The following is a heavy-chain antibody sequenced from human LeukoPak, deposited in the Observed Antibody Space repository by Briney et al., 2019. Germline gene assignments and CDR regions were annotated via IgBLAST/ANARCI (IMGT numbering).Heavy chain of an antibody. CDR1: GFTFSSYG. CDR3: AKNGDRGAYCTGGTCYPYFYYYMDV. J-gene: IGHJ6*03. D-gene: IGHD2-15*01. Sequence: GGSLRLSCAASGFTFSSYGMSWVRQAPGKGLEWVSAISGSGGSIYYADSVKGRFTISRDNSKNTLYLQMNSLRAEDTAIYYCAKNGDRGAYCTGGTCYPYFYYYMDVWGKGTTVTI. CDR2: ISGSGGSI. V-gene: IGHV3-23*01.